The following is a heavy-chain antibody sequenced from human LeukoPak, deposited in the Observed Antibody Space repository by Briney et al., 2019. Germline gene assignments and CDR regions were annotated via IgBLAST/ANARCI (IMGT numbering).Heavy chain of an antibody. J-gene: IGHJ5*02. Sequence: SETLSLTCAVYGGSFSGYYWSWVRQPPGMGLEWIGEINYSGSTNYNPSLKSRVTISLDTSKNQFSLKLSSVTAADTAVYYCASFVLLWFGELLTGWFDPWGQGTLVTVSS. CDR2: INYSGST. V-gene: IGHV4-34*01. CDR3: ASFVLLWFGELLTGWFDP. D-gene: IGHD3-10*01. CDR1: GGSFSGYY.